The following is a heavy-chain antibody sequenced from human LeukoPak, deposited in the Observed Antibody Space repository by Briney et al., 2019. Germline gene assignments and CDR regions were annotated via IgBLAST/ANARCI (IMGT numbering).Heavy chain of an antibody. CDR3: ARDVGYSSDDFT. Sequence: SETLSLTCAVYGGSFSGYYWSWIRQPPGKGLEWIGEINHSGSTNYNPSLKSRVTISVDTSKNQFSLKLSSVTAADTAVYYCARDVGYSSDDFTWGQGVLVIVSS. CDR1: GGSFSGYY. J-gene: IGHJ5*02. V-gene: IGHV4-34*01. D-gene: IGHD5-12*01. CDR2: INHSGST.